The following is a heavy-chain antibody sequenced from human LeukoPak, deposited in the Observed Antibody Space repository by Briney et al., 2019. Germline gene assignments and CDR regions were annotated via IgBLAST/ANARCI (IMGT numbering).Heavy chain of an antibody. J-gene: IGHJ4*02. CDR2: ISGSGGST. V-gene: IGHV3-23*01. D-gene: IGHD6-19*01. CDR1: GFTFSSYA. Sequence: PGGSLRLSCAASGFTFSSYAMSWVRQAPGKGLEWVSAISGSGGSTYYADSVKGRFTISRDNSKNTLYFQMNSLRAEDTAVYYCAKVLSSGWFIDYFDYWGQGTLVTVSS. CDR3: AKVLSSGWFIDYFDY.